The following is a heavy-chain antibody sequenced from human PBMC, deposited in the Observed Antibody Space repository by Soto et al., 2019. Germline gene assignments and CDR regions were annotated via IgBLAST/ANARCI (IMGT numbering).Heavy chain of an antibody. J-gene: IGHJ4*02. CDR3: ARDAPGVAPY. D-gene: IGHD2-15*01. Sequence: QVQLQESGPGLVKPSQTLSLTCTVSGGSIINGQTYLNWIRQHPEKGLEWMGYINYRGTTNYHPARKSRILISLDTSANQFSLRLTSVTAADTAGYYCARDAPGVAPYWGQGTQVTVSS. V-gene: IGHV4-31*03. CDR2: INYRGTT. CDR1: GGSIINGQTY.